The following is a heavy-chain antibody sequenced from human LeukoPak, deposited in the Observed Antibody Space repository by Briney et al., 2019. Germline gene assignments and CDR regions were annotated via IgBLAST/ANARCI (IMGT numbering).Heavy chain of an antibody. V-gene: IGHV3-53*01. CDR2: IYSGERT. CDR1: GFTVSSNY. D-gene: IGHD1-1*01. Sequence: GGSLRLSCVASGFTVSSNYMNWVRQAPGKGLAWVSIIYSGERTYYADSVKGRFTISRDTSKNTLYLHMNSLRAEDTGMYYCARDNSGSIDHWAQGTLVTVSS. J-gene: IGHJ5*02. CDR3: ARDNSGSIDH.